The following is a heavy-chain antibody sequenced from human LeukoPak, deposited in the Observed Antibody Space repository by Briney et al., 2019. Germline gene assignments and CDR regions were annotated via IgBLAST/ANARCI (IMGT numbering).Heavy chain of an antibody. CDR2: ISAYNGNT. J-gene: IGHJ6*03. V-gene: IGHV1-18*01. CDR1: GYTFTSYG. Sequence: GASVKVSCKASGYTFTSYGIGWVRQAPGQGPEWMGWISAYNGNTNYAQKLQGRVTMTTDTSTSTAYMELRSLRSDDTAVYYCARAPTTVVTPNYYYYYMDVWGKGTTVTVSS. CDR3: ARAPTTVVTPNYYYYYMDV. D-gene: IGHD4-23*01.